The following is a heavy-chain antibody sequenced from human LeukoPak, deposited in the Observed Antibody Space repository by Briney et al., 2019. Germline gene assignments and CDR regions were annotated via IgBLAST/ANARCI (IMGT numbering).Heavy chain of an antibody. J-gene: IGHJ4*02. V-gene: IGHV4-61*01. CDR2: IYYSGST. CDR1: GGSVNSGTYY. Sequence: SETLSLTCSVSGGSVNSGTYYWNWIRQPPGKGLEWIGYIYYSGSTNYNPSLKSRVTISVDTSKNQFSLKLSSVTAADTAVYYCARDRVRGNSNPYFDYWGQGTLVTVSS. D-gene: IGHD4-11*01. CDR3: ARDRVRGNSNPYFDY.